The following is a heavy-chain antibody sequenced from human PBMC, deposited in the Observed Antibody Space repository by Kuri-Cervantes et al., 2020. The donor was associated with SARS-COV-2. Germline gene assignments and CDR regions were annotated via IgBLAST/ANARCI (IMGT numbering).Heavy chain of an antibody. CDR3: ARDRELGTRGTNWFDP. V-gene: IGHV3-7*01. CDR2: IKQDGSEK. J-gene: IGHJ5*02. D-gene: IGHD1-26*01. CDR1: GGSFSGYY. Sequence: ETLSLTCAVYGGSFSGYYWSWIRQPPGKGLEWVANIKQDGSEKYYVDSVKGRFTISRDNAKNSLYLQMNSLRAEDTAVYYCARDRELGTRGTNWFDPWGQGTLVTVSS.